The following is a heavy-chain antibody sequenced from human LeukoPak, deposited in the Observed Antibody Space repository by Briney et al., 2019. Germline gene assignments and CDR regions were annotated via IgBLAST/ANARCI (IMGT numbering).Heavy chain of an antibody. CDR1: GYTFTSYD. Sequence: GASVKVSCKASGYTFTSYDINWVRQATGQGLEWMGWMNPNSGNTGYAQKFQGRVTMTRNTSISTAYMELSSLRSEDTAVYYCARTGSDCSSTSCYAGSTVGYYWGQGTLVTVSS. CDR2: MNPNSGNT. V-gene: IGHV1-8*01. J-gene: IGHJ4*02. D-gene: IGHD2-2*01. CDR3: ARTGSDCSSTSCYAGSTVGYY.